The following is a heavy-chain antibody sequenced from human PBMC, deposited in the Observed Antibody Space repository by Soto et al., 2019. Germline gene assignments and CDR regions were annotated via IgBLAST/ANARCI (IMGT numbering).Heavy chain of an antibody. CDR3: ARHPGYCTRTSCYGYYTMDV. J-gene: IGHJ6*02. CDR2: INYSGNN. Sequence: PSETLSLTCTVSGDSISSNNYYWGWIRQPPGKGLERIGGINYSGNNYYDPSLKSRVTISVDTSKNQFSLMLTSLTAADTALYYCARHPGYCTRTSCYGYYTMDVWGQGTTVT. D-gene: IGHD2-2*01. CDR1: GDSISSNNYY. V-gene: IGHV4-39*01.